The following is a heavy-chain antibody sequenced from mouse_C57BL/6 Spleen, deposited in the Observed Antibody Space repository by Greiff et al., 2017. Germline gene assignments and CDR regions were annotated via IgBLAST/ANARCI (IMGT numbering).Heavy chain of an antibody. V-gene: IGHV1-64*01. CDR2: IHPNSGST. D-gene: IGHD2-12*01. CDR1: GYTFTSYW. CDR3: ARSNYRGDYAMDY. Sequence: QVQLQQPGAELVKPGASVKLSCKASGYTFTSYWMHWVKQRPGQGLEWIGMIHPNSGSTNYNEKFKSKATLTVDKSSSTAYMQLSSLTSEDSAVYYCARSNYRGDYAMDYWGQGTSVTVSS. J-gene: IGHJ4*01.